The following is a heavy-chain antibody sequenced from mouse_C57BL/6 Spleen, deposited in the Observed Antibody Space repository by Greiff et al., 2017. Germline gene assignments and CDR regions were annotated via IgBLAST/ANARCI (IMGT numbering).Heavy chain of an antibody. Sequence: EVKLMESGGGLVKPGGSLKLSCAASVFTFSSYTMSWVRQTPEKRLEWVATISGGGGNTNYQDSVKGRFTISRDNAKNTLDLQMSSLRSEDTALYYCSRGNFYFDDWGQGTTLTVSS. CDR3: SRGNFYFDD. J-gene: IGHJ2*01. CDR2: ISGGGGNT. D-gene: IGHD2-1*01. V-gene: IGHV5-9*01. CDR1: VFTFSSYT.